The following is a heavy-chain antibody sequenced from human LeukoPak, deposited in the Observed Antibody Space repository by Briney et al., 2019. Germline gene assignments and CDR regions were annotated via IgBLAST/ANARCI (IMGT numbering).Heavy chain of an antibody. D-gene: IGHD3-10*01. J-gene: IGHJ5*02. CDR3: ARGNYYGSGSSTRNWFDP. Sequence: ASVKVSCKASGGTFSSYAISWVRQAPGQGLEWMGGIIPIFGTANYAQKFQGRVTITADKSTSTAYMELSSLRSEDTAVYYCARGNYYGSGSSTRNWFDPWGQGTLVTVSS. V-gene: IGHV1-69*06. CDR2: IIPIFGTA. CDR1: GGTFSSYA.